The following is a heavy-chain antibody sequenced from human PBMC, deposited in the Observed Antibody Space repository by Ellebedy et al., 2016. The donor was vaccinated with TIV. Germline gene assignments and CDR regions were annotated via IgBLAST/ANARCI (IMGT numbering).Heavy chain of an antibody. CDR3: GGDEKQWLVQVDY. V-gene: IGHV4-39*01. CDR1: GGSISATNFY. CDR2: IYYTGNT. Sequence: MPSETLSLTCTVSGGSISATNFYRGWIRQPPGKGLEWIGSIYYTGNTFNNPSLKSRLTMSVDTAKNQFSLKLNSVTAADTAVYFCGGDEKQWLVQVDYWGQGALVTVSS. D-gene: IGHD6-19*01. J-gene: IGHJ4*02.